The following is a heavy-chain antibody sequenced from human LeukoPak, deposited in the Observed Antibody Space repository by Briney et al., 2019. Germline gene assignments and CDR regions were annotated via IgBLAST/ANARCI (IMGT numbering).Heavy chain of an antibody. Sequence: PSETLSLTCAVYGGSFSNYYWSWIRQPPGKGLEWIGYVYYSGSTNYNPSLKSRVTISVDTSENQFSLKLNSVTAADTAVYYCARGFSGYYSFDYWGQGTLVTVSS. CDR1: GGSFSNYY. V-gene: IGHV4-59*01. J-gene: IGHJ4*02. D-gene: IGHD3-22*01. CDR2: VYYSGST. CDR3: ARGFSGYYSFDY.